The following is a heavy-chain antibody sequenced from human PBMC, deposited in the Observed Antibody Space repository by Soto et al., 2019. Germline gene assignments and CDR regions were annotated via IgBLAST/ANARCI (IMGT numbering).Heavy chain of an antibody. D-gene: IGHD3-9*01. CDR3: ARIPPRTHYDILTGRGPYYYYGMDV. V-gene: IGHV2-70*01. Sequence: GLTPVNPTQSLALTGTFSGFSLSTSGMCVSWIRQPPAKSLEWLALIDWDDDKYYSTSLKTRLTISRDTSKNQVVLTMTNMDPVDTATYYCARIPPRTHYDILTGRGPYYYYGMDVWGQGTTVTVSS. CDR2: IDWDDDK. J-gene: IGHJ6*02. CDR1: GFSLSTSGMC.